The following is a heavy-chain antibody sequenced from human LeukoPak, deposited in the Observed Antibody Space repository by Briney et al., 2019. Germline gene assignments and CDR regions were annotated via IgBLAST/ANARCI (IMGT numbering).Heavy chain of an antibody. CDR1: GGSFSGYY. D-gene: IGHD5-18*01. CDR2: INHSGST. CDR3: ARTRSTAMVKGRYYYYYMDV. J-gene: IGHJ6*03. Sequence: PSETLSLTCAVYGGSFSGYYWSWIRQPPGKGLEWIGEINHSGSTNYNPSLKSRVTISVDTSKNQFSLKLSSVTAADTAVYYCARTRSTAMVKGRYYYYYMDVWGKGTTVTVSS. V-gene: IGHV4-34*01.